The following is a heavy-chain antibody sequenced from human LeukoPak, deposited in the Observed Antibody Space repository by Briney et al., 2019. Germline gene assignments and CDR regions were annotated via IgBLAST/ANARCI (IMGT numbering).Heavy chain of an antibody. V-gene: IGHV1-2*02. J-gene: IGHJ4*02. D-gene: IGHD2-2*01. Sequence: ASVKVSCKASGYTFTGYYMHRVRQAPGQGLEWMGWINPNSGGTNYAQKLQGRVTMTRDTSISTAYMELSRLRSDDTAVYYCAFIGRYCSSTSCSFDYWGQGTLVTVSS. CDR1: GYTFTGYY. CDR3: AFIGRYCSSTSCSFDY. CDR2: INPNSGGT.